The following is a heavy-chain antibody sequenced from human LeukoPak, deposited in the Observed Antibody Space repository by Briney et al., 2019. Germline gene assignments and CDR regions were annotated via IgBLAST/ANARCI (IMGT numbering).Heavy chain of an antibody. CDR1: GGSISSGGYY. J-gene: IGHJ4*02. CDR2: IYSTGST. D-gene: IGHD5-12*01. CDR3: ARWFSGYDPWDY. Sequence: PSETLSLTCTVSGGSISSGGYYWSWIRQPAGKGLEYIGRIYSTGSTNFNPSLRSRVTISVDTSKNHFSLKLSSVTAADTAVYYCARWFSGYDPWDYWGQGTLVTVSS. V-gene: IGHV4-61*02.